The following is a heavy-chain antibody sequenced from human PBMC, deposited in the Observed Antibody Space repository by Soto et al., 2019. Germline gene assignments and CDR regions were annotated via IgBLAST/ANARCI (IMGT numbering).Heavy chain of an antibody. V-gene: IGHV1-8*01. Sequence: ASVKVSCKASGYTFTSYDINWVRQATGQGLEWMGWMNPNSGNTGYAQKFQGRVTMTRNTSISTAYMELSSLRSEDTAVYYCARTDGFRDAFDIWGQGTMVTVSS. J-gene: IGHJ3*02. CDR2: MNPNSGNT. D-gene: IGHD5-12*01. CDR3: ARTDGFRDAFDI. CDR1: GYTFTSYD.